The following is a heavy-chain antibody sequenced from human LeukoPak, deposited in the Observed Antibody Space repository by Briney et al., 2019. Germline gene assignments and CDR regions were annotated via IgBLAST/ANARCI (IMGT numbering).Heavy chain of an antibody. CDR1: GFTFSSYG. CDR2: VSYDGSDK. J-gene: IGHJ4*02. CDR3: ARDRCTNGVCYLDY. V-gene: IGHV3-33*05. Sequence: GGSLRLSCAPSGFTFSSYGIHWVRQAQGKGLEWVTTVSYDGSDKYYADSVKGRFTISRDNSKNTLYLQMSSLRAEDTAVYYCARDRCTNGVCYLDYWGQGTLVTVSS. D-gene: IGHD2-8*01.